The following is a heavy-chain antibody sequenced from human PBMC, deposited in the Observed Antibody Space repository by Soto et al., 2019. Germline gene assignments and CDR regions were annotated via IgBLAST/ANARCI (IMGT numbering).Heavy chain of an antibody. Sequence: SETLSLTCTVSGGSISSGDYYWSWIRQPPGKGLEWIGYIYYSGSTYHNPSLKSRVTISVDTSKNQFSLKLSSVTAADTAVYYCARDESFSAWDGSSRASYYYYGMDVWGQGTTVTVSS. D-gene: IGHD3-10*01. V-gene: IGHV4-30-4*01. CDR3: ARDESFSAWDGSSRASYYYYGMDV. CDR2: IYYSGST. CDR1: GGSISSGDYY. J-gene: IGHJ6*02.